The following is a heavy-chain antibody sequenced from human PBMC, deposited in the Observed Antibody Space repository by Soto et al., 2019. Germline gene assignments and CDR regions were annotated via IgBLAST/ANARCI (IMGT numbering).Heavy chain of an antibody. CDR2: IWYDGSNK. Sequence: QVQLVESGGGVVQPGRSLRLSCAASGFTFSSYGMHWVRQAPGKGLEWVAVIWYDGSNKYYADSVKGRFTISRDNSKNTLYLQMNSLRAEETAVYYCARGFNGDDHWGQGTLVTVSS. CDR1: GFTFSSYG. V-gene: IGHV3-33*01. CDR3: ARGFNGDDH. J-gene: IGHJ1*01. D-gene: IGHD4-17*01.